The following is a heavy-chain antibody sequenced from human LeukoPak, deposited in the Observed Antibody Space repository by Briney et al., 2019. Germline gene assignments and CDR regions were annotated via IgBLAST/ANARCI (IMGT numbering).Heavy chain of an antibody. J-gene: IGHJ6*03. CDR3: ARERFYSPTFRYPYYYYMDV. CDR2: ISSSSRYI. D-gene: IGHD2-15*01. V-gene: IGHV3-21*01. Sequence: PGGSLRLSCAASGFTFSSYSMNWVRQAPGKGLEWVSSISSSSRYISYADSVKGRLTISRDNAKNSLYLQMNSLRAEDTAVYYCARERFYSPTFRYPYYYYMDVWGKGTTVTVSS. CDR1: GFTFSSYS.